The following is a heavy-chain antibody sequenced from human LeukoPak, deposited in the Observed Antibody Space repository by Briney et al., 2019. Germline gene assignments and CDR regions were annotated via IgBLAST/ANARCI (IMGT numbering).Heavy chain of an antibody. D-gene: IGHD6-13*01. V-gene: IGHV3-23*01. J-gene: IGHJ4*02. CDR3: AKRGNSWDLFDY. Sequence: GGSLRLSCAASGLTFGSYVMSWVRQAPGKGLEWVSNIGGSVGSMFYAASVKGRFAISRDNSKNTLFLQMNNLRVEDTAVYYCAKRGNSWDLFDYWGQGTLVTVSS. CDR2: IGGSVGSM. CDR1: GLTFGSYV.